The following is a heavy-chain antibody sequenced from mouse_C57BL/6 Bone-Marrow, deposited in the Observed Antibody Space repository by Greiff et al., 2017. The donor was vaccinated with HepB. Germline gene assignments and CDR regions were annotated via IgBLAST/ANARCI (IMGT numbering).Heavy chain of an antibody. CDR3: ASGGRGAWFAY. CDR2: IWGVGST. Sequence: VKVVESGPGLVAPSQSLSITCTVSGFSLTSYGVDWVRQSPGKGLEWLGVIWGVGSTNYNSALKSRLSISKDNSKSQVFLKMNSLQTDDTAMYYCASGGRGAWFAYWGQGTLVTVSA. J-gene: IGHJ3*01. D-gene: IGHD3-3*01. CDR1: GFSLTSYG. V-gene: IGHV2-6*01.